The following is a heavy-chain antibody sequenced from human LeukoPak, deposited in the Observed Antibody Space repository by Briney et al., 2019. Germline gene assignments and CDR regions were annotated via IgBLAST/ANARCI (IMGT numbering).Heavy chain of an antibody. D-gene: IGHD3-10*01. J-gene: IGHJ4*02. Sequence: SETLSLTCTVSGGSISSQYWSLIRQPPGKGLEWIWYIYYSGITKYSPSLKSRVTISVDTSKNQFSLRLTSVTAADTAVYYCARTSYHYNSGDYGWYFDYWGQGTLVTVSA. CDR2: IYYSGIT. CDR3: ARTSYHYNSGDYGWYFDY. CDR1: GGSISSQY. V-gene: IGHV4-59*11.